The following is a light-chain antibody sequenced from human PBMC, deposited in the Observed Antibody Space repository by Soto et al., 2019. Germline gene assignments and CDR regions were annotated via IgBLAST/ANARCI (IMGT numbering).Light chain of an antibody. Sequence: QSVLTQPPSVSAAPGQKVTMSCSGGSSNIGNYYVAWHQQLPGTASKLLIYENDKQPSGIPDRFSGSKSGTSATLGITGRQTGAEADYYFGTWDSSLRISVFGTWTKITVL. CDR2: END. CDR1: SSNIGNYY. J-gene: IGLJ1*01. V-gene: IGLV1-51*02. CDR3: GTWDSSLRISV.